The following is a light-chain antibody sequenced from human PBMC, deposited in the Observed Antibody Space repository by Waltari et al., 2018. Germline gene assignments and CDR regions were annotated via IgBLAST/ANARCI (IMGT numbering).Light chain of an antibody. V-gene: IGLV2-14*01. CDR1: SSDVGGYNS. CDR2: DVS. CDR3: NSYTSSSTWV. J-gene: IGLJ3*02. Sequence: QSALTQPASVSGSPGQSITLPCTGTSSDVGGYNSVSWYQQHPGKAPKRMIFDVSKRPSGVSNRFSGSKSGSTASLTISGLQAEDEADFYCNSYTSSSTWVFGGGTKLTVL.